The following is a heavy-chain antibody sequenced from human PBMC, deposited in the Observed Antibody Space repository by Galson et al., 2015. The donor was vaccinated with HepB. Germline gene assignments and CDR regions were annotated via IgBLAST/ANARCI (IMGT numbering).Heavy chain of an antibody. CDR2: IRYDGSNR. V-gene: IGHV3-30*02. Sequence: SLRLSCAASGFTLSSYGMHWVRQAPGKGLEWVAFIRYDGSNRYYADSVKGRFTISRDNSKNTLYLQMNSLRAEDTAVYYCAKDGYCSSTSCYGGYYFDYWGQGTLVTVSS. CDR3: AKDGYCSSTSCYGGYYFDY. CDR1: GFTLSSYG. J-gene: IGHJ4*02. D-gene: IGHD2-2*03.